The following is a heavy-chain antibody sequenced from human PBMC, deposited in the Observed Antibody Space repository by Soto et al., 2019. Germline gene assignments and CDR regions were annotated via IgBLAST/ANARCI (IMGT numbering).Heavy chain of an antibody. J-gene: IGHJ6*03. CDR1: GYTFTSYY. Sequence: ASVKVSCKASGYTFTSYYMHWVRQAPGQGLEWMGIINPSGGSTSYAQKFQGRVTMTRDTSTSTVYMELSSLRSEDTAVYYCARDGHHYYGSGSYSPYYYMDVWGKGTTVTVSS. CDR2: INPSGGST. D-gene: IGHD3-10*01. CDR3: ARDGHHYYGSGSYSPYYYMDV. V-gene: IGHV1-46*03.